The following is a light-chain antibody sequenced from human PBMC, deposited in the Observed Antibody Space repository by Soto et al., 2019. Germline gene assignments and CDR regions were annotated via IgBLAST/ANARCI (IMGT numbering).Light chain of an antibody. CDR1: QSISSW. CDR2: DAS. Sequence: DIQMTQSPSTLSASVVARATTTGLASQSISSWLAWYQQKPGKAPKLLIYDASSLESGVPSRFAGSGSGTDFTLTITRLQPDDFATYYCQHYNSFSRTFGQGTKVDIK. CDR3: QHYNSFSRT. V-gene: IGKV1-5*01. J-gene: IGKJ1*01.